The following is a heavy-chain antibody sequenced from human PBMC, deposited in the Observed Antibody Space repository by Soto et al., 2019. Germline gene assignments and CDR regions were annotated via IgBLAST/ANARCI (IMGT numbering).Heavy chain of an antibody. V-gene: IGHV3-23*01. CDR3: AKGSYRGGPFYYFDY. D-gene: IGHD2-15*01. CDR1: GFTFSGYA. Sequence: GGSLRLSCAASGFTFSGYAMSWVRQAPGKGLEWVSAISGSGGSTYYADSVKGRFTISRDNSKNTLYLQMNSLRAEDTAVYYCAKGSYRGGPFYYFDYWGQGTLVTVSS. CDR2: ISGSGGST. J-gene: IGHJ4*02.